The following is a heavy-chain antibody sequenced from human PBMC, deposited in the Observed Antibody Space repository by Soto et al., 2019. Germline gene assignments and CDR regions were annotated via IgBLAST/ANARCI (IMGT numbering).Heavy chain of an antibody. D-gene: IGHD2-15*01. V-gene: IGHV3-9*01. J-gene: IGHJ4*02. CDR1: GFTFDDYA. Sequence: EVQLVESGGGLVQPGRSLRLSCAASGFTFDDYAMHWVRQAPGKGLEWGSGISWNSGSIGYADSVKGRFTISRDNAKNSLYLQMNSLRAEDTALYYCAKDNVRWQLLRGYFDYWGQGTLVTVSS. CDR2: ISWNSGSI. CDR3: AKDNVRWQLLRGYFDY.